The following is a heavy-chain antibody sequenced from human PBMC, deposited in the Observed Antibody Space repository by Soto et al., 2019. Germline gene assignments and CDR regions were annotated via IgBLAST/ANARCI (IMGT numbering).Heavy chain of an antibody. J-gene: IGHJ4*02. CDR2: VFHTGTT. Sequence: QVQLKESGPGLVKPSGTLSLTCAVSGDSVSSPYYWCWVRQPPGKGLEWIGEVFHTGTTSYNPSLRSRVTILMDKSNNQFFLDLSSVTAADTAVYYCARSAGWYAVHSWGPGTLVIVSS. CDR1: GDSVSSPYY. CDR3: ARSAGWYAVHS. V-gene: IGHV4-4*02. D-gene: IGHD6-19*01.